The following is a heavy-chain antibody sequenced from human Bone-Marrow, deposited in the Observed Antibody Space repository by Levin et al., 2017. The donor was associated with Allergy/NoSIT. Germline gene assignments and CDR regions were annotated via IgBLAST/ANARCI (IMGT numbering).Heavy chain of an antibody. CDR1: GFTFSSYG. Sequence: PGGSLRLSCAASGFTFSSYGMHWVRQAPGKGLEWVAVISYDGSNKYYADSVKGRFTISRDNSKNTLYLQMNSLRAEDTAVYYCAKDRRGLIIAAAGTRGAYGMDVWGQGTTVTVSS. D-gene: IGHD6-13*01. CDR2: ISYDGSNK. J-gene: IGHJ6*02. V-gene: IGHV3-30*18. CDR3: AKDRRGLIIAAAGTRGAYGMDV.